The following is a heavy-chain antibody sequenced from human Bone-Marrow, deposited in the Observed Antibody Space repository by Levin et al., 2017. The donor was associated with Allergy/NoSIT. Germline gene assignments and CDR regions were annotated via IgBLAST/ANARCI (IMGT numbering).Heavy chain of an antibody. CDR1: GFTFSSYS. J-gene: IGHJ5*02. D-gene: IGHD3-3*01. CDR3: ASGIRFPKPFDP. V-gene: IGHV3-21*01. CDR2: ISSSSSYI. Sequence: PGGSLRLSCAASGFTFSSYSMNWVRQAPGKGLEWVSSISSSSSYIYYADSVKGRFTISRDNAKNSLYLQMNSLRAEDTAVYYCASGIRFPKPFDPWGQGTLVTVSS.